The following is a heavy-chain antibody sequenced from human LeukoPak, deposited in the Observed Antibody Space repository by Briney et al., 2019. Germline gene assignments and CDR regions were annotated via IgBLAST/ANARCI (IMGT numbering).Heavy chain of an antibody. Sequence: GESLKISCKGSGYSFTSYWIGWVRQMPGKGLEWMGIIYPGDSDTRYSPSLQGQVTISADKSISTAYLQWSSLKASDTAMYYCARRATGLDDAFDIWGQGTMVTVSS. CDR2: IYPGDSDT. CDR3: ARRATGLDDAFDI. D-gene: IGHD1-26*01. J-gene: IGHJ3*02. V-gene: IGHV5-51*01. CDR1: GYSFTSYW.